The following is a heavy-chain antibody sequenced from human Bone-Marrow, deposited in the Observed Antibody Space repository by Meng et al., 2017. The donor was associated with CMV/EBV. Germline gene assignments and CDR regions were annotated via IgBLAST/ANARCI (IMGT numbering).Heavy chain of an antibody. Sequence: KVSCKGSGYSFTSYWIGWVRQMPGKGLEWMGIIYPGDSDTRYSPSFQDQVTISADKSISTAYLQWSSLKASDTAMYYCARRVLPSGYDYWGQGTLVTVSS. CDR2: IYPGDSDT. J-gene: IGHJ4*02. CDR3: ARRVLPSGYDY. V-gene: IGHV5-51*01. CDR1: GYSFTSYW. D-gene: IGHD5-12*01.